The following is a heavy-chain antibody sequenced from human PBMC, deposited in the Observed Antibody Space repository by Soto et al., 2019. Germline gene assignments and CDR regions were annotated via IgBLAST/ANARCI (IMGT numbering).Heavy chain of an antibody. Sequence: QAPLVQSGAEVKKPGASVKVSCKASGYTFTTYGFSWVRQAPGRGLEWMGWISAYNGKINYAQKFQGRITMTTDTSTSTAYMELRSLRSDDTAVYYCARDLFRYCSGGSCYGGFDPWGQGTLVTVSS. CDR1: GYTFTTYG. CDR3: ARDLFRYCSGGSCYGGFDP. CDR2: ISAYNGKI. D-gene: IGHD2-15*01. V-gene: IGHV1-18*01. J-gene: IGHJ5*02.